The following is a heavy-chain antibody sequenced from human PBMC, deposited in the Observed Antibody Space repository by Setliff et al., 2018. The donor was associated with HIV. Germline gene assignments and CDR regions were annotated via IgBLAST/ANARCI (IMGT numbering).Heavy chain of an antibody. V-gene: IGHV4-34*01. D-gene: IGHD3-10*01. J-gene: IGHJ6*03. Sequence: SETLSLTCVVYGGSFTHYYWTWIRQPPGKGLECIGEIDHSGSTNYNPSLKSQVTISLDTSKNQFSLKLKSMTAADTALYYCARTENYYGSGSHYYYYMDVWGKGTTVTVSS. CDR1: GGSFTHYY. CDR2: IDHSGST. CDR3: ARTENYYGSGSHYYYYMDV.